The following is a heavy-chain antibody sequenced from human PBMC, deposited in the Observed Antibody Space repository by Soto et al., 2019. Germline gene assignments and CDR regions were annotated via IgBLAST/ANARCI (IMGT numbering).Heavy chain of an antibody. CDR2: ISGYSANT. V-gene: IGHV1-18*04. D-gene: IGHD1-26*01. Sequence: ASVKVSCKASGYTFTTYDITWVRQAPGQGLEWMGWISGYSANTKYAQQLQGRVSMTTDTSTSTAYLELRSLRSDDTALYYCARLDSRGCHFDYWGQGTLVTVSS. CDR3: ARLDSRGCHFDY. CDR1: GYTFTTYD. J-gene: IGHJ4*02.